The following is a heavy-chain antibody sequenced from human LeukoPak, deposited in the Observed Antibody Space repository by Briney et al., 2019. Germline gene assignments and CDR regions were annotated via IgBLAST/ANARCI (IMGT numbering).Heavy chain of an antibody. CDR3: ARRAGGYSHPHDY. Sequence: GGSLRLSCAASGFTVSGNNMSWVRQPPGKGLEWVSLIYSGGSTYYADSVKGRFTISRDNSKNTVYLQMNSLRAEDTAVYYCARRAGGYSHPHDYWGQGTLVTVSS. J-gene: IGHJ4*02. D-gene: IGHD4-23*01. CDR1: GFTVSGNN. V-gene: IGHV3-53*01. CDR2: IYSGGST.